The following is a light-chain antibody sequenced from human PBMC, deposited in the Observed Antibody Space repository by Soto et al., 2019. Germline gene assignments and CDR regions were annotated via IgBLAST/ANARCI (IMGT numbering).Light chain of an antibody. CDR2: LAS. J-gene: IGKJ5*01. CDR3: LHVASFPIS. Sequence: DIQLTQSPPSVSASVGDRVTITCRANQFIKSHLVWYQQKPGKAPDLLIYLASTLHSGVPSRFSGSGFGTDFNLTINSLQPEDVGTYFCLHVASFPISFGPGTRLE. V-gene: IGKV1-12*01. CDR1: QFIKSH.